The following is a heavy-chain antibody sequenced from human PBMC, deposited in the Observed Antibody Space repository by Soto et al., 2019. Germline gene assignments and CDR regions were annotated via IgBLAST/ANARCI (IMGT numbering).Heavy chain of an antibody. D-gene: IGHD3-10*01. CDR1: GGSISSGGYS. J-gene: IGHJ6*02. CDR2: IYHSGST. V-gene: IGHV4-30-2*01. CDR3: AREDFFHDYGSSLQGYYYGMDV. Sequence: SETLSLTCAVSGGSISSGGYSWSWIRQPPGKGLEWIGYIYHSGSTYYNPSLKSRVTISVDRSKNQFSLKLSSVTAADTAVYYCAREDFFHDYGSSLQGYYYGMDVWGQGTTVTVSS.